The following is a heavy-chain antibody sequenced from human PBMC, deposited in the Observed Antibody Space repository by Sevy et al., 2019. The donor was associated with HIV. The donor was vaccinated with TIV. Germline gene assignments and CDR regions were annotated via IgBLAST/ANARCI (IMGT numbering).Heavy chain of an antibody. V-gene: IGHV1-18*01. J-gene: IGHJ4*02. CDR1: GYTLTNYP. CDR3: ARDSDGSGHYYLGYFDY. CDR2: LRTLNGET. Sequence: ASVKVSCKASGYTLTNYPICWVRQAPGQGLEWVGCLRTLNGETKFAQKVQGRASMTTDTSTSTAYMELRSLRSDDTAVYYFARDSDGSGHYYLGYFDYWGQGTLVTVSS. D-gene: IGHD3-22*01.